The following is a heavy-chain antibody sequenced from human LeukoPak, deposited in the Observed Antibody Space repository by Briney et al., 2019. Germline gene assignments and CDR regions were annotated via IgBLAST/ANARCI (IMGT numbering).Heavy chain of an antibody. CDR1: GLTFSSYA. V-gene: IGHV3-23*01. J-gene: IGHJ4*02. D-gene: IGHD3-3*01. CDR3: AKVGFSEMEWLLYSDH. Sequence: QPGGSLRLSCAASGLTFSSYAMSWVRQAPGKGLEWVSAISGSSGHTYYADSVKGRFTISGDNSKNALYLQMNSLRAEDTAVYYCAKVGFSEMEWLLYSDHWGQGTLVTVSS. CDR2: ISGSSGHT.